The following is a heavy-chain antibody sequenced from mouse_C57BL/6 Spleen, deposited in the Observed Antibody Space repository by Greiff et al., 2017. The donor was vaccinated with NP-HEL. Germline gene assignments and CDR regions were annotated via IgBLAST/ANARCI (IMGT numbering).Heavy chain of an antibody. CDR1: GYTFTSYW. CDR3: ARVRGLRRDFGIPYYYAMDY. V-gene: IGHV1-61*01. CDR2: IYPSDSET. Sequence: VQLQQPGAELVRPGSSVKLSCKASGYTFTSYWMDWVKQRPGQGLEWIGNIYPSDSETHYNQKFKDKATLTVDKSSSTAYMQLSSLTSEDSAVYYCARVRGLRRDFGIPYYYAMDYWGQGTSVTVSS. J-gene: IGHJ4*01. D-gene: IGHD2-2*01.